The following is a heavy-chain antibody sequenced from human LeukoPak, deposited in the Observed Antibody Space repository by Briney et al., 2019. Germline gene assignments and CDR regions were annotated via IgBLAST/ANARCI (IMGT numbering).Heavy chain of an antibody. CDR2: IIPIFGTA. CDR3: AAGQEKESEFDY. J-gene: IGHJ4*02. V-gene: IGHV1-69*05. CDR1: GGTFSSYA. Sequence: LRASVKVSCKASGGTFSSYAISWVRQAPGQGLEWMGGIIPIFGTANYAQKFQGRVTITTDESTSTAYMELSSLRSEDTAVYYCAAGQEKESEFDYWGQGTLVTVSS. D-gene: IGHD6-13*01.